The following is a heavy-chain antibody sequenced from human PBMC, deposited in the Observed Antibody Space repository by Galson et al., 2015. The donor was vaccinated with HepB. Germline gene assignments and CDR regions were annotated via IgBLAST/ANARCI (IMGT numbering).Heavy chain of an antibody. Sequence: SVKVSCKASGGTFSSYAISWVRQAPGQGLEWMGRIIPILGIANYAQKFQGRVTITADKSTSTAYMELSSLRSEDTAVYYCARAATVTTPEAFDYWGQGTLVTVSS. CDR1: GGTFSSYA. CDR3: ARAATVTTPEAFDY. D-gene: IGHD4-17*01. V-gene: IGHV1-69*04. J-gene: IGHJ4*02. CDR2: IIPILGIA.